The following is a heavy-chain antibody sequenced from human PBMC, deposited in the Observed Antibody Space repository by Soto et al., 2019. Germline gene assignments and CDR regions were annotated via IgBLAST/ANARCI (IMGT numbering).Heavy chain of an antibody. D-gene: IGHD5-12*01. J-gene: IGHJ6*02. CDR1: GGTFSSYA. CDR3: ARSRLNIVAISAFYYYYGMDV. CDR2: IIPIFGTA. Sequence: SVKVSCKASGGTFSSYAISWVRQAPGQGLEWMGGIIPIFGTANYAQKFQGRVTITADESTSTAYMELSSLRSEDTAVYYCARSRLNIVAISAFYYYYGMDVWGQGTTVTVS. V-gene: IGHV1-69*13.